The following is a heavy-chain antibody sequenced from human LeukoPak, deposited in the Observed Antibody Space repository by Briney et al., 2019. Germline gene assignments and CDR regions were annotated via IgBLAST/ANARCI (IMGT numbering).Heavy chain of an antibody. CDR3: ARSDFWSGYYSSYYYYYMDV. J-gene: IGHJ6*03. Sequence: SETLSLTCTVSGGSISSYYWSWIRQPPGKGLEWIGYIYYSGSTNYNPSLKSRVTISVDTSKNQFSLKLSSVTAADTAVYYCARSDFWSGYYSSYYYYYMDVWGKGTTVTVSS. V-gene: IGHV4-59*01. CDR1: GGSISSYY. CDR2: IYYSGST. D-gene: IGHD3-3*01.